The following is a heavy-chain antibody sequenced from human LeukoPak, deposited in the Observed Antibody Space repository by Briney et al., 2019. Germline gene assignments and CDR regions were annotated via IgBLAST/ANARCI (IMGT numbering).Heavy chain of an antibody. CDR1: GGTFSIYA. CDR2: IIPIFDTA. D-gene: IGHD3-22*01. J-gene: IGHJ3*02. CDR3: ARAIMIVVVADAFDI. Sequence: SVTVSFTASGGTFSIYAISWVRQAPGQGLEWMGGIIPIFDTANYAQKFQGRVTITADESTSTAYMELSSLRSEDTAVYYCARAIMIVVVADAFDIWGQGTMVTVSS. V-gene: IGHV1-69*13.